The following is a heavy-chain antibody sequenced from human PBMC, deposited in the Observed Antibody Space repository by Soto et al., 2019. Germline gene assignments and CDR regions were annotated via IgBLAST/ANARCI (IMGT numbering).Heavy chain of an antibody. D-gene: IGHD1-26*01. CDR1: GFIFENFG. Sequence: GGSLRLSCAASGFIFENFGMSWVRQAPGKGLEWISSISGSGFKKYYADSVKGRFTISRDNSKSTMYLELNNLSAEDTAVYHCAKNQGVELVPLATVDWFDPWGQGSVVTVSS. CDR2: ISGSGFKK. V-gene: IGHV3-23*01. J-gene: IGHJ5*02. CDR3: AKNQGVELVPLATVDWFDP.